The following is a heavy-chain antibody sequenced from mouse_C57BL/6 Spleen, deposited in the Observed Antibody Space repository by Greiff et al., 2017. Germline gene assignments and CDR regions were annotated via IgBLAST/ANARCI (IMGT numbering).Heavy chain of an antibody. D-gene: IGHD1-1*01. CDR2: IDPSDSYT. Sequence: QVQLQQPGAELVRPGTSVKLSCKASGYTFTSYWMHWVKQRPGQGLEWIGVIDPSDSYTNYNQKFKGKPTLTVDTSSSTAYMQLSSLTSEDSAVYYCATYGSSGYWGQGTTLTVSS. CDR1: GYTFTSYW. J-gene: IGHJ2*01. CDR3: ATYGSSGY. V-gene: IGHV1-59*01.